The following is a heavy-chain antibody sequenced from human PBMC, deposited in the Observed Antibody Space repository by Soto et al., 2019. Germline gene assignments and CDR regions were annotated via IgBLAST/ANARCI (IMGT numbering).Heavy chain of an antibody. J-gene: IGHJ5*02. V-gene: IGHV1-18*01. D-gene: IGHD3-22*01. CDR3: ARDQEGITMIVGGT. Sequence: PSVKVSCKASGDIFTSYGISWVRQAPGQGLEWMGWISAYNGNTNYAQKFQGRVTMTTDTSTSTAYMELRSLRSDDTAVYYCARDQEGITMIVGGTWGQGTLVTVSS. CDR2: ISAYNGNT. CDR1: GDIFTSYG.